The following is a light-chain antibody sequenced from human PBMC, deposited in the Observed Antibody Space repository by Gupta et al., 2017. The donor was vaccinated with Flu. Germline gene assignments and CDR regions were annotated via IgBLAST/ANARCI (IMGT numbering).Light chain of an antibody. Sequence: QSALTQPRSVSGSPGQSVTIPCTGTSGDDSGFNYVSWYQQHPGTAPKLLIYDINQRPAGVPDRFSGSKSGNTASLTISGLQAEDEADYYCCSYAGNYVFGTGSKVTVL. V-gene: IGLV2-11*01. CDR2: DIN. J-gene: IGLJ1*01. CDR1: SGDDSGFNY. CDR3: CSYAGNYV.